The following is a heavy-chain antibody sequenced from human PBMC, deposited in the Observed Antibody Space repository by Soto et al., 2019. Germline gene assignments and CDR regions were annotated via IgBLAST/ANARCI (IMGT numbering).Heavy chain of an antibody. V-gene: IGHV4-31*02. J-gene: IGHJ6*02. CDR1: GGSISSGDFY. CDR3: ARAPGRMMNALRYYYGLDV. D-gene: IGHD2-8*01. Sequence: QVQLQESGPGLVKPSETLSFTCNVSGGSISSGDFYWSWIRQLPGKGLEWIGYINHRGGIYYNPALKRRITISVDTSKNQFSLKMTSVTAADTAVYFCARAPGRMMNALRYYYGLDVWGQGTTVTVSS. CDR2: INHRGGI.